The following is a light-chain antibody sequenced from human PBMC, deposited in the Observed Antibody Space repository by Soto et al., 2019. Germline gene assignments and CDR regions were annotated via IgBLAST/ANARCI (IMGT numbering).Light chain of an antibody. V-gene: IGKV3-11*01. CDR3: GQRSSGPRVP. J-gene: IGKJ5*01. CDR2: DTS. Sequence: EIVLTQSPATLSLSPGERVTLSCRASQSVRTYLAWYQHKRGQAPRLLIYDTSNRATGIPARFSGSGSGTVFTLPIRSLAPEDFALYYCGQRSSGPRVPFGKGTRLEIK. CDR1: QSVRTY.